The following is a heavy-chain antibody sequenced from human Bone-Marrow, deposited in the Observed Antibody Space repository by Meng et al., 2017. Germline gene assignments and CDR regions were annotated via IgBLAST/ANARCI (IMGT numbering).Heavy chain of an antibody. D-gene: IGHD3-22*01. CDR3: ARDNTMIGSFDY. J-gene: IGHJ4*02. V-gene: IGHV4-34*01. Sequence: QVVLQQWGAGLLKPSETLSLTCAVYGGSFSGYYWSWIRQPPGKGLEWIGEINHSGSTNYNPSLKSRVTISVDTSKNQFSLKLSSVTAADTAVYYCARDNTMIGSFDYWGQGTLVTVSS. CDR2: INHSGST. CDR1: GGSFSGYY.